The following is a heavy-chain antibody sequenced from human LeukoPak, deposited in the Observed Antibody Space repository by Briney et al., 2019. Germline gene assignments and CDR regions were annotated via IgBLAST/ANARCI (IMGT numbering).Heavy chain of an antibody. Sequence: ASVKVSCKASGYTFTGYYMHWVRQAPGQGLEWMGWINPNSGGTNYAQKLQGRVTMTTDTSTSTAYMELRSLRSDDTAVYYCAREGGGSYYGFDYWGQGTLVTVSS. CDR2: INPNSGGT. V-gene: IGHV1-2*02. D-gene: IGHD1-26*01. J-gene: IGHJ4*02. CDR3: AREGGGSYYGFDY. CDR1: GYTFTGYY.